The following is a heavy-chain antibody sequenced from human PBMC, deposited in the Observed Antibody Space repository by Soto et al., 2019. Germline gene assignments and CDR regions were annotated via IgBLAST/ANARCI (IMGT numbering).Heavy chain of an antibody. Sequence: ASVKVSCKASGYTFTSYYMHWVRQAPGQGLEWMGIINPSGGSTSYAQKFQGRVTMTRDTSTSTVYMELSSLRSEDTAVYYCARVNPPRPVLRFLEWFPKEYYYYGMDVWGQGTTVTVSS. J-gene: IGHJ6*02. D-gene: IGHD3-3*01. CDR2: INPSGGST. CDR1: GYTFTSYY. CDR3: ARVNPPRPVLRFLEWFPKEYYYYGMDV. V-gene: IGHV1-46*01.